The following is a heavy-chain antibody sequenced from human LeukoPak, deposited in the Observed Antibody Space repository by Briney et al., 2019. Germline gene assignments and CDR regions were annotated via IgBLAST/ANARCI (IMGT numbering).Heavy chain of an antibody. D-gene: IGHD6-6*01. CDR2: AKNKADSYTI. CDR1: GFTFSDHY. V-gene: IGHV3-72*01. Sequence: PGGSLRLSCAASGFTFSDHYMDWVRQAPGKGLEWVGRAKNKADSYTIEYAASVRGRFTISRDDSKNSLYLQMNSLKTEDTAVYYCVKDSSFWTFDYWGQGTLVTVS. CDR3: VKDSSFWTFDY. J-gene: IGHJ4*02.